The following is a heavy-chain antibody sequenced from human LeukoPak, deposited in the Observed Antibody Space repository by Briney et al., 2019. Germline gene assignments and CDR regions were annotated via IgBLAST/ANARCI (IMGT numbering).Heavy chain of an antibody. V-gene: IGHV3-30-3*01. CDR1: GFTFSSYA. CDR2: ISYDGSNK. Sequence: GGSLRLSCAASGFTFSSYAMHWVRQAPGKGLEWVAVISYDGSNKYYADSVKGRFTISRDNSKNTLYLQMNSLRAEDTAVYYCARESLETYCYDSSGYSPLGYWGQGTLVTVSS. J-gene: IGHJ4*02. D-gene: IGHD3-22*01. CDR3: ARESLETYCYDSSGYSPLGY.